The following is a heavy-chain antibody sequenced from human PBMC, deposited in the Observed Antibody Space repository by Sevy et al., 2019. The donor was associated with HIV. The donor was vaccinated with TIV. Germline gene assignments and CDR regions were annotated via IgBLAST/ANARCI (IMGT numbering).Heavy chain of an antibody. CDR3: ALERLSSNVAEYFQN. V-gene: IGHV3-23*01. J-gene: IGHJ1*01. CDR2: ISDSGGAI. D-gene: IGHD1-1*01. Sequence: GGSLRLSCAASGFTFSSYDMTWVRQAPGKGLEWVSLISDSGGAIYYADSVKGRFTISRDNSKNALYLQMNSLRAEDTAVYYCALERLSSNVAEYFQNWGQGTLVTVSS. CDR1: GFTFSSYD.